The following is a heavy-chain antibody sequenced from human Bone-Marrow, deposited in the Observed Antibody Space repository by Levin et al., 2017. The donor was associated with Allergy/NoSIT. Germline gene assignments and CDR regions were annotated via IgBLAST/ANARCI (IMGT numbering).Heavy chain of an antibody. CDR2: IYYSGST. CDR3: ASVDYSSWYGWGWFDP. D-gene: IGHD6-13*01. CDR1: GGSVTSYY. J-gene: IGHJ5*02. Sequence: SETLSLTCTVSGGSVTSYYWSWIRQSPGKGLEWIGYIYYSGSTNYNPSLKSRVTISVDTSKNQFSLKLSSVTAADTAVYYCASVDYSSWYGWGWFDPWGQGTLVTVSS. V-gene: IGHV4-59*08.